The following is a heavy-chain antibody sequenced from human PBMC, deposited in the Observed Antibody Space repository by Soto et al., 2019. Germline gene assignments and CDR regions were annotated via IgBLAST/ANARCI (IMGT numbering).Heavy chain of an antibody. V-gene: IGHV1-18*04. Sequence: QVQLVQSGAEVKKPGASVKVSCKASGYTFTSYGISWVRQAPGQGLEWMGWISAYNGNTNYAQKLQGRVTMTTDTSTSTDYMELRSLRSDDTAVYYCARRGWFGEVYPRGWFDPWGQGTLVTVSS. J-gene: IGHJ5*02. D-gene: IGHD3-10*01. CDR2: ISAYNGNT. CDR1: GYTFTSYG. CDR3: ARRGWFGEVYPRGWFDP.